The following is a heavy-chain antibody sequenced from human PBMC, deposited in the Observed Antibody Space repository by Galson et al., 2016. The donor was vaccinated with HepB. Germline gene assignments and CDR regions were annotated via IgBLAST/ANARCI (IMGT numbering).Heavy chain of an antibody. CDR3: ARGDYYSYYALDV. CDR2: FYHSGSA. D-gene: IGHD3-10*01. CDR1: GGSISSTYW. J-gene: IGHJ6*02. V-gene: IGHV4-4*02. Sequence: SETLSLTCAVSGGSISSTYWWSWVRQPPGKGLEWIGEFYHSGSANYNPSLKSRVTISVDKSKNQFSLRLSSVTAADTAVYFCARGDYYSYYALDVWGQGTTVTVSS.